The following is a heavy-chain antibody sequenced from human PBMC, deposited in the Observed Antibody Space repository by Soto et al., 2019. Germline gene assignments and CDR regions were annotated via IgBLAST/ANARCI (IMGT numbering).Heavy chain of an antibody. CDR3: ARASGDSGSAGSRTGGDGMDG. J-gene: IGHJ6*02. CDR1: GGSISSGGYY. V-gene: IGHV4-31*03. CDR2: IYYSGST. D-gene: IGHD5-12*01. Sequence: PSETLSLTCTVSGGSISSGGYYWSWIRQHPGKGLEWIGYIYYSGSTYYNPSLKSRVTISLDTSKNHFSLKQSSVTAAHTAVYYCARASGDSGSAGSRTGGDGMDGWGQGTTVTVSS.